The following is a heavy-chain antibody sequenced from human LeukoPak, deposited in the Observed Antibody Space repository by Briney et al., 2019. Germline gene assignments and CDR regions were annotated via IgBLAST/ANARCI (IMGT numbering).Heavy chain of an antibody. V-gene: IGHV4-34*01. CDR1: GGSFSGYY. J-gene: IGHJ4*02. Sequence: SETLSLTCAVSGGSFSGYYWSWIRQPPGKGPEWIGEINHSGSTNYNPSRKSRITISVDTSKTQFSLTLSSVTAADTAVYYCARLRGNYGSGSYRYWGQGTLVTVSS. D-gene: IGHD3-10*01. CDR2: INHSGST. CDR3: ARLRGNYGSGSYRY.